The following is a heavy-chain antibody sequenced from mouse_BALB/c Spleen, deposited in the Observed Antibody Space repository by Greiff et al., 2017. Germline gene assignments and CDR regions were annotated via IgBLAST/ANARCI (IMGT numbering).Heavy chain of an antibody. V-gene: IGHV5-9*03. J-gene: IGHJ3*01. CDR3: AANWDFAY. CDR1: GFTFSSYT. Sequence: VQLVESGGGLVKPGGSLKLSCAASGFTFSSYTMSWVRQTPEKRLAWVATISSGGGNTYYPDSVKGRFTISRDNAKNNLYLQMSSLRSEDTALYYCAANWDFAYWGQGTLVTVSA. CDR2: ISSGGGNT. D-gene: IGHD4-1*01.